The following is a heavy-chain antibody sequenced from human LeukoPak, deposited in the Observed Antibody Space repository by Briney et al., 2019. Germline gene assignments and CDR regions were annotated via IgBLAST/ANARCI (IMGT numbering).Heavy chain of an antibody. CDR1: GFTFSSYA. V-gene: IGHV3-23*01. Sequence: PGGSLRLSCAASGFTFSSYAMSWVRQAPGKGLEWVSAISGSGGSTYYADSVKGRFTISRDNSKTTLYLQMNSLRAEGTAVYYCAKVASSGWGYFDYWGQGTLVTVSS. J-gene: IGHJ4*02. CDR2: ISGSGGST. D-gene: IGHD6-19*01. CDR3: AKVASSGWGYFDY.